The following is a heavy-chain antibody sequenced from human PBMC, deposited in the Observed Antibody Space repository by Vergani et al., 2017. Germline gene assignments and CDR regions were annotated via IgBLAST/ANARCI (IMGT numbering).Heavy chain of an antibody. CDR1: GGSFTSYH. CDR3: ARVNTETNGHLYYYYYMDV. V-gene: IGHV4-34*01. D-gene: IGHD4-11*01. CDR2: IDHTGRP. Sequence: QVQLQQWGGGLLKPSETLSLTCVVNGGSFTSYHWTWIRQSPGEGLEWVGDIDHTGRPDYNPSLKSRLTMSVEKSRNQSSLTLNSVTATDTAIYFCARVNTETNGHLYYYYYMDVWGQGTAVTVS. J-gene: IGHJ6*03.